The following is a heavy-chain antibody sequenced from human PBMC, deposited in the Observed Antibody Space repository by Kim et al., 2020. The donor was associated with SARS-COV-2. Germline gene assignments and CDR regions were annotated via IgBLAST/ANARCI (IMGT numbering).Heavy chain of an antibody. J-gene: IGHJ5*02. CDR1: GFTFGDYA. CDR2: ISWNSGSI. D-gene: IGHD3-3*01. V-gene: IGHV3-9*01. Sequence: GGSLRLSCAASGFTFGDYAMHWVRQAPGKGLEWVSGISWNSGSIVYADSVKSRLTICRDNDKNSLYLQMKSVRAEDTALYYCAIDISSLYYDFWSALYPWGQGTLVTVSS. CDR3: AIDISSLYYDFWSALYP.